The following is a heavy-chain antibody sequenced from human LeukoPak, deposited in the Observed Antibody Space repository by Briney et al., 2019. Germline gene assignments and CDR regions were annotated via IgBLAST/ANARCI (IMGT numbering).Heavy chain of an antibody. CDR1: GFTFSSYA. J-gene: IGHJ5*02. Sequence: GGSLRLSCAASGFTFSSYAMSWVRQAPGKGLEWVSAISGSGGSTYYADSVKGRFTISRDNAKNSLYLQMNSLRAEDTAVYYCARTSSLWFGENWFDPWGQGTLVTVSS. V-gene: IGHV3-23*01. D-gene: IGHD3-10*01. CDR2: ISGSGGST. CDR3: ARTSSLWFGENWFDP.